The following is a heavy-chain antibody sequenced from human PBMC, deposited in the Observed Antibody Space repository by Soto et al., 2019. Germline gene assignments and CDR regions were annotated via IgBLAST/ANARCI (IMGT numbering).Heavy chain of an antibody. D-gene: IGHD3-10*01. CDR1: GGSISSGGYY. V-gene: IGHV4-31*03. Sequence: TLSLTCTVSGGSISSGGYYWSWIRQHPGKGLEWIGYIYYSGSTYYNPSLKSRVTISVDTSKNQFSLKLSSVTAADTAVYYCARSEGMASICYFDLWGRVTLVTVSS. CDR3: ARSEGMASICYFDL. CDR2: IYYSGST. J-gene: IGHJ2*01.